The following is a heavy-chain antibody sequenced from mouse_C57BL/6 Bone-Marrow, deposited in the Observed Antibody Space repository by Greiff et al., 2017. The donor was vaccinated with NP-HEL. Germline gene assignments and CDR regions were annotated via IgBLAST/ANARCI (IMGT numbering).Heavy chain of an antibody. V-gene: IGHV2-2*01. D-gene: IGHD2-5*01. Sequence: VQLVESGPGLVQPSQSLSITCTVSGFSLTSYGVHWVRQSPGKGLEWLGVIWSGGSTDYNAAFISRLSISKDNSKSQVFFKMNSLQADDTAIYYCARRYSNYLAWFAYWGQGTLVTVSA. CDR1: GFSLTSYG. CDR3: ARRYSNYLAWFAY. CDR2: IWSGGST. J-gene: IGHJ3*01.